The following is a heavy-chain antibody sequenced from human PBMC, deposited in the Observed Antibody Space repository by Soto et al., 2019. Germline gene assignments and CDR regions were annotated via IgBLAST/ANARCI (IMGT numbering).Heavy chain of an antibody. J-gene: IGHJ3*02. Sequence: QVQLVQSGAEVRKPGASVKVSCKASGYTFTHYGISWVRQAPGQGLAWMGWISAFNGNTKYVENFQDRVTMTTETYTNTAYFELSSLRSADTAMYYCARVYGSGSYFAFDIWGQGTMVTVSS. CDR2: ISAFNGNT. CDR3: ARVYGSGSYFAFDI. D-gene: IGHD3-10*01. CDR1: GYTFTHYG. V-gene: IGHV1-18*01.